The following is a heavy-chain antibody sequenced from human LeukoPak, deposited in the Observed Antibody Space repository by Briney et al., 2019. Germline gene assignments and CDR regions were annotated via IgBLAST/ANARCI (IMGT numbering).Heavy chain of an antibody. CDR3: ARHDPITVAGTTIDY. Sequence: SETLSLTCTVSGGSISRSSYDWGWIRQPPGKGLEWIGSIYYSGSTYYNPSRKRLVTISVDTSKNQSSLQLSSVTAADTAVYYCARHDPITVAGTTIDYWGQGTLVTVSS. CDR1: GGSISRSSYD. J-gene: IGHJ4*02. CDR2: IYYSGST. V-gene: IGHV4-39*01. D-gene: IGHD6-19*01.